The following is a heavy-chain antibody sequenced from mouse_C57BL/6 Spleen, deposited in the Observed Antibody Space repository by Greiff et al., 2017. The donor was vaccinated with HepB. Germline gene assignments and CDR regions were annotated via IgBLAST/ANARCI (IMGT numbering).Heavy chain of an antibody. CDR1: GYTFTDYY. CDR2: INPNNGGT. V-gene: IGHV1-26*01. J-gene: IGHJ3*01. CDR3: ASGAWLAY. Sequence: EVQLQQSGPELVKPGASVKISCKASGYTFTDYYMNWVKQSHGKSLEWIGDINPNNGGTSYNQKFKGKATLTVDKSSSTAYMELRTLTSEDSAVYYGASGAWLAYWGQGTVVTVSA.